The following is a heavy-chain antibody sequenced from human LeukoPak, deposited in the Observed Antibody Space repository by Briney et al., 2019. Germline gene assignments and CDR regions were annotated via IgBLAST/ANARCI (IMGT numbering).Heavy chain of an antibody. J-gene: IGHJ4*02. D-gene: IGHD3-22*01. V-gene: IGHV1-18*01. CDR2: ISAYNGNT. CDR1: GYTFTSYG. CDR3: ARWPDSSGYYSYDY. Sequence: ASVKVSCKASGYTFTSYGISWVRQAPGQGLEWMGWISAYNGNTNYAQKLQGRVTMTTDTSTSTAYMELRSLRSDDTAVYYCARWPDSSGYYSYDYWGREPWSPSPQ.